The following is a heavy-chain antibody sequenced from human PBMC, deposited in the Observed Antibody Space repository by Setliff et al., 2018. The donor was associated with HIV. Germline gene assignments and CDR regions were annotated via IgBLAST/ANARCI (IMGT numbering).Heavy chain of an antibody. CDR3: ARDLFGSWYTGSSGLAH. CDR1: GGTFSSYV. CDR2: INPSGGST. J-gene: IGHJ4*02. D-gene: IGHD2-2*02. Sequence: GASVKVSCKASGGTFSSYVISWVRQAPGQGLEWMGMINPSGGSTSYAQNFQGRVTMTSDTSTSTVDMELSRLRSDDTAVYYCARDLFGSWYTGSSGLAHWGQGTLVTVSS. V-gene: IGHV1-46*01.